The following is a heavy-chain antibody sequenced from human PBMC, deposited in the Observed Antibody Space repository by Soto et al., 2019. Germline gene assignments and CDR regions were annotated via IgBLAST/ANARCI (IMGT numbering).Heavy chain of an antibody. CDR1: AGSISSGGYY. CDR2: IYYSGST. V-gene: IGHV4-31*03. CDR3: ARDGTTMVGDYYYYYGMDV. D-gene: IGHD3-10*01. Sequence: TLSLTCTVSAGSISSGGYYWSWIRQHPGKGLEWIGYIYYSGSTYYNPSLKSRVTISVDTSKNQFSLKLSTVTAADTAVYYCARDGTTMVGDYYYYYGMDVWGQGTTVTVSS. J-gene: IGHJ6*02.